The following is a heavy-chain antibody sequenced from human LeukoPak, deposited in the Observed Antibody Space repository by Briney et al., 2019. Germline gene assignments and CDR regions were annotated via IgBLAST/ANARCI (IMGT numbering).Heavy chain of an antibody. CDR2: MAPYNGNT. Sequence: ASVKVSCKASGYSVTYYAINWVRQAPGQGLEWMGWMAPYNGNTKYAQKFQGRVTMTTDTSTSTAYMEVRSLRSDDTAVYYCARDEEFLRLGAVYWGQGTLVTVSS. CDR3: ARDEEFLRLGAVY. CDR1: GYSVTYYA. J-gene: IGHJ4*02. V-gene: IGHV1-18*01. D-gene: IGHD2/OR15-2a*01.